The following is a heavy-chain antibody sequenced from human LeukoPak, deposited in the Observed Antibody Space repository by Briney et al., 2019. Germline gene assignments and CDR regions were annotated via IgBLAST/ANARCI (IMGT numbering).Heavy chain of an antibody. D-gene: IGHD6-19*01. CDR1: GYDFSNFW. Sequence: RLGESLKISCEGSGYDFSNFWITWVRQMPGKGLEWMGRIDASESSTTYSPSFQGHVTFSLDKSINTAFLQWSSLKASDTAIYYCARQYRSGWMGWIDPWGQRTMVNGS. V-gene: IGHV5-10-1*01. J-gene: IGHJ3*01. CDR3: ARQYRSGWMGWIDP. CDR2: IDASESST.